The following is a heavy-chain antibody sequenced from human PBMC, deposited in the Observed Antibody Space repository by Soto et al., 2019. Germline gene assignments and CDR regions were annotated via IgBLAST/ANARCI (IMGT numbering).Heavy chain of an antibody. J-gene: IGHJ4*02. CDR1: GFAFNTYS. CDR2: ISYDGSNK. Sequence: GGSLRLSCAASGFAFNTYSRHWVRQAPGRGLEWVAVISYDGSNKFYADSVKGRFTTSRDNSKNTLYLEMNSLRGEDTAVYYCAKVSPMGYFFDFWGQGTLVTV. CDR3: AKVSPMGYFFDF. V-gene: IGHV3-30-3*01.